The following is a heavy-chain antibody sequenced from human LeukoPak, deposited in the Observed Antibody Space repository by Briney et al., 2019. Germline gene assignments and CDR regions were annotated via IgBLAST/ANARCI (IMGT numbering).Heavy chain of an antibody. D-gene: IGHD6-13*01. CDR3: AKPGSGIAAPGTPLGY. Sequence: PGGSLRLSCAASGFTVSSNYMTWVRQAPGKGLEWVSVISGSGGSTYYADSVKGRFTISRDNSKNTVYLQMNSLRADDTAVYYCAKPGSGIAAPGTPLGYWGQGTLVTVSS. CDR2: ISGSGGST. V-gene: IGHV3-23*01. J-gene: IGHJ4*02. CDR1: GFTVSSNY.